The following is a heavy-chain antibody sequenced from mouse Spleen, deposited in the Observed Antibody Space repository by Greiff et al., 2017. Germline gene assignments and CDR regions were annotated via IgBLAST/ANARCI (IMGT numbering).Heavy chain of an antibody. D-gene: IGHD2-1*01. CDR1: GFTFSDYG. V-gene: IGHV5-15*01. CDR3: ARAYGNYVRDWYFDV. J-gene: IGHJ1*01. CDR2: ISNLAYSI. Sequence: EVKLMESGGGLVKPGGSLKLSCAASGFTFSDYGMAWVRQAPGKGPEWVAFISNLAYSIYYADTVTGRFTISRENAKNTLYLEMSSLRSEDTAMYYCARAYGNYVRDWYFDVWGAGTTVTVSS.